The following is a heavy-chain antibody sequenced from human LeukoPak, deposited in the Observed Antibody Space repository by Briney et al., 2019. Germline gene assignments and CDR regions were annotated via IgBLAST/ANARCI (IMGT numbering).Heavy chain of an antibody. D-gene: IGHD3-10*01. CDR2: IKQDGSEK. CDR1: GFTFSSYW. Sequence: PGDSLRLSCAASGFTFSSYWMSWVRQAPGKGLEWVANIKQDGSEKYYVDSVKGRFTISRDNAKNSLYMQMNSLRAEDTAVYYCARDLRDGSGSYTDYWGQGTLVTVSS. CDR3: ARDLRDGSGSYTDY. J-gene: IGHJ4*02. V-gene: IGHV3-7*01.